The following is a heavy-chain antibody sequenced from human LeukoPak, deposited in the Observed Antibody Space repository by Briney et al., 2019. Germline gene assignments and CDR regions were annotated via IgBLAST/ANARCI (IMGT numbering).Heavy chain of an antibody. CDR1: GFTFSSYS. CDR3: ARDMGVSGSYYFGYY. V-gene: IGHV3-21*01. D-gene: IGHD1-26*01. Sequence: GGSLRLSCAASGFTFSSYSMNWVRQAPGKGLEWVSSISSSSSYIYYADSVKGRFTISRDNAKNSLYLQMNSLRAEDTAVYYCARDMGVSGSYYFGYYWGQGTLVTVSS. J-gene: IGHJ4*02. CDR2: ISSSSSYI.